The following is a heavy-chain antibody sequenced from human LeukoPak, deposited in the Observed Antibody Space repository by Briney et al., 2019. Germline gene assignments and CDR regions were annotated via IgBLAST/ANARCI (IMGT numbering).Heavy chain of an antibody. V-gene: IGHV4-34*01. CDR1: GGSFSGYY. J-gene: IGHJ6*02. Sequence: SETLSLTCAVYGGSFSGYYWSWIRQPPGKGLEWIGEINHSGSTNYNPSLKSRVTISVDTSKNQFSLKLSSVTAADTAVYYCASASLPYGMDVWGQGSTVTVSS. CDR2: INHSGST. CDR3: ASASLPYGMDV.